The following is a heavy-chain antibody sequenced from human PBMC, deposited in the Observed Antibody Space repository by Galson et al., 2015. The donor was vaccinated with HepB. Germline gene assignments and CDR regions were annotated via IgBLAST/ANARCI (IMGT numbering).Heavy chain of an antibody. V-gene: IGHV1-46*01. Sequence: SVKVSCKASGYTFTRYHVHWVRQAPGQGLEWVGKINPSGGSTTYAQKFQGRVTMTRDTSTNTVYIELSSLRSDDTAVYYCARGQVLCSGSYYDDAFDIWGQGTMVTVSS. CDR1: GYTFTRYH. CDR2: INPSGGST. J-gene: IGHJ3*02. CDR3: ARGQVLCSGSYYDDAFDI. D-gene: IGHD1-26*01.